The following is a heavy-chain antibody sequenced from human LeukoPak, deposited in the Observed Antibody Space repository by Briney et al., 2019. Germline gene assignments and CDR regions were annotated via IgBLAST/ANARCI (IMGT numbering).Heavy chain of an antibody. J-gene: IGHJ4*02. V-gene: IGHV3-49*04. D-gene: IGHD5-18*01. CDR2: IRTKVYGGTT. CDR1: GFSFVDYT. CDR3: IRDLPSGGYSHGCCDY. Sequence: AGGSLRLSCTGSGFSFVDYTITWVRQAPGKGLECLGFIRTKVYGGTTEYAASVKGRFTISRDDFKSIAHLQMNSLKIEDTALYLCIRDLPSGGYSHGCCDYWGQGTLVTVSS.